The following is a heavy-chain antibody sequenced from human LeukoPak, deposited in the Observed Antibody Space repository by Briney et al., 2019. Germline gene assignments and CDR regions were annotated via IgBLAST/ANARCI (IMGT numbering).Heavy chain of an antibody. CDR3: ARDKADYSFDY. D-gene: IGHD5-12*01. V-gene: IGHV1-2*02. Sequence: EASVKVSCKASGYTFTGYYMHWVRQAPGQGLEWMGWINPDSGGTNYAQKFQGRVTMTRDTSISTAYMELSRLRSDDTAVYYCARDKADYSFDYWGQGTLVTVSS. CDR1: GYTFTGYY. CDR2: INPDSGGT. J-gene: IGHJ4*02.